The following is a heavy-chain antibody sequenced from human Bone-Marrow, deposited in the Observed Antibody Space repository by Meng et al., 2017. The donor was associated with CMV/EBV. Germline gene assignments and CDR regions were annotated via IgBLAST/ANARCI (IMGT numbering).Heavy chain of an antibody. V-gene: IGHV3-11*04. J-gene: IGHJ4*02. CDR2: ISNNGSST. D-gene: IGHD1-1*01. Sequence: GGSLKISCAASGFTFSDYYMIWVRQAPGKGLEWVSYISNNGSSTYYADSVKGRFTISGDNAKNSLYLQMNSLRAEDTAVYYCAREDTGDFDYWGQGALVTVSS. CDR3: AREDTGDFDY. CDR1: GFTFSDYY.